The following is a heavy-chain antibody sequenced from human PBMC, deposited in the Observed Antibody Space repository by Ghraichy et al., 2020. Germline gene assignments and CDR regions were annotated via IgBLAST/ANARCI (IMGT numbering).Heavy chain of an antibody. Sequence: SETLSLTCTVSGGSISSYYWSWIRQPAGKGLEWIGHIYTTGSTNYNPSLKSRVTMSVDTSKNQFSLKLSSVTAADTAVYYCVRDERYYDSSGYSIWFDPWGQGTLVTVSS. J-gene: IGHJ5*02. D-gene: IGHD3-22*01. CDR2: IYTTGST. CDR3: VRDERYYDSSGYSIWFDP. V-gene: IGHV4-4*07. CDR1: GGSISSYY.